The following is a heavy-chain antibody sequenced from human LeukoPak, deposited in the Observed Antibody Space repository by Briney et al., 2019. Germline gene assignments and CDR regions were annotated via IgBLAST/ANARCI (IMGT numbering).Heavy chain of an antibody. CDR3: ARGANPFDYNSYYYMDD. V-gene: IGHV3-11*04. CDR2: ISSSGGTI. CDR1: GVTFSDYY. Sequence: PGGSLRLSCAASGVTFSDYYMGWIRQAPWKGQECVSYISSSGGTIDYADSVKGRFTISRDNARNSLYLQMNSLRAEDTAVYYCARGANPFDYNSYYYMDDWGKGTTVTVSS. J-gene: IGHJ6*03.